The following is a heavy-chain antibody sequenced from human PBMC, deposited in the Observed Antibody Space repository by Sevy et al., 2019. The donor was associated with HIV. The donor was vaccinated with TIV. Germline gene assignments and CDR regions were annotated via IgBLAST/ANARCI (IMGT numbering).Heavy chain of an antibody. CDR2: IIPIFGTA. CDR3: ARNMVRGVDYYYYYMDV. J-gene: IGHJ6*03. Sequence: ASVKVSCKASGGTFSSYAISWVRQAPGQGPEWMGGIIPIFGTANYAQKFQGRVTITADKSTSTAYMELSSLRSEDTAVYYCARNMVRGVDYYYYYMDVWGKGTTVTVSS. D-gene: IGHD3-10*01. V-gene: IGHV1-69*06. CDR1: GGTFSSYA.